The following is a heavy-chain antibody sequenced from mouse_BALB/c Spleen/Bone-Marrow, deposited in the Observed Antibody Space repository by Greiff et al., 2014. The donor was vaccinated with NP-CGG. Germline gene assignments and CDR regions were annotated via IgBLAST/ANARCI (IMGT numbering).Heavy chain of an antibody. CDR2: ISSGSSTI. J-gene: IGHJ4*01. CDR1: GFTFSSFG. CDR3: TRSGTLGSMDY. V-gene: IGHV5-17*02. Sequence: EVQRVESGGGLVQPGGSRKLSCAASGFTFSSFGMHWVRQAPEKGLEWVAYISSGSSTIYYADTMKGRFTNSRDNPKNTLFLQMASLRSEDKAMYYCTRSGTLGSMDYWGQGTSVTVSS. D-gene: IGHD3-3*01.